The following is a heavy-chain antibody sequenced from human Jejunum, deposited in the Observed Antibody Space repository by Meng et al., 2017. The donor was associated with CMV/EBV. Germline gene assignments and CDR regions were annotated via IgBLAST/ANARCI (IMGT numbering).Heavy chain of an antibody. D-gene: IGHD2/OR15-2a*01. V-gene: IGHV3-30*03. J-gene: IGHJ4*02. CDR2: ISIYGRNE. Sequence: GFSFSTYAMDWGRQAPGKGLECVAIISIYGRNEYYADSVKGRFTISRDDSKNTVYLEMNNLKPDDTAIYYCARQQGYFDSTMAYFDSWGQGTLVTVSS. CDR3: ARQQGYFDSTMAYFDS. CDR1: GFSFSTYA.